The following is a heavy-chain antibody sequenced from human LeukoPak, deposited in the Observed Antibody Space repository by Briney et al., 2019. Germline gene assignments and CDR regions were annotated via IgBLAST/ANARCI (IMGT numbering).Heavy chain of an antibody. D-gene: IGHD1-26*01. CDR1: GFTFSNYW. CDR3: TRSGAHVFDC. V-gene: IGHV3-7*01. J-gene: IGHJ4*02. CDR2: IKQDGSDI. Sequence: GGSLRLSCAASGFTFSNYWMSWVRQAPGKGLEWVANIKQDGSDIYYVNSVKGRFTISRDNAKNSLYLQMNSLRAEDTAVYYCTRSGAHVFDCWGQGTLVTVSS.